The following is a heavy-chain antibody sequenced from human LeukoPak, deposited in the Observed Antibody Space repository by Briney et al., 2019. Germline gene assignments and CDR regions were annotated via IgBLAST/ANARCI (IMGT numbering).Heavy chain of an antibody. V-gene: IGHV3-21*01. CDR3: ARLSAYCGGDCYPAFDI. J-gene: IGHJ3*02. D-gene: IGHD2-21*02. CDR1: GFTFSGYS. Sequence: NPGGSLRLSCAASGFTFSGYSMNWVRQAPGKGLEWVSSISSSSSYIYYADSVKGRYTISRDNAKNSLYLQMNSLRAEDTAVYYCARLSAYCGGDCYPAFDIWGQGTMVTVSS. CDR2: ISSSSSYI.